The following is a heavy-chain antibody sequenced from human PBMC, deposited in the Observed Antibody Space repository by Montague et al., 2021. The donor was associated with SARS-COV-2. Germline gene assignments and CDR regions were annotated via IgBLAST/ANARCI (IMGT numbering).Heavy chain of an antibody. CDR2: INHSGST. CDR3: ARGQGEITMIVVVLTAAAHYFDY. Sequence: SETLSLTCAVYGGSLSGYDWSWIRQPPGKGLEWIGEINHSGSTKYNPSLKGRVSISVDTSKNQFSLKLNSVTAADTAVYYCARGQGEITMIVVVLTAAAHYFDYWGQGTLVTVSS. CDR1: GGSLSGYD. D-gene: IGHD3-22*01. V-gene: IGHV4-34*01. J-gene: IGHJ4*02.